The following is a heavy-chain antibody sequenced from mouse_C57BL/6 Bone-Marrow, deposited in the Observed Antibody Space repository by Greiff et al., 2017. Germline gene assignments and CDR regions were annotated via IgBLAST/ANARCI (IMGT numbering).Heavy chain of an antibody. V-gene: IGHV1-19*01. CDR1: GYTFTDYY. CDR2: INPYNGGT. Sequence: EVQLQQSGPVLVKPGASVKMSCKASGYTFTDYYMNWVKQSHGKSLEWIGVINPYNGGTSYNQKFKGKATLTVDKSSSTAYMELNSLTSEDSAVXYCARSEDYGYAMDYWGQGTSVTVSS. D-gene: IGHD2-4*01. CDR3: ARSEDYGYAMDY. J-gene: IGHJ4*01.